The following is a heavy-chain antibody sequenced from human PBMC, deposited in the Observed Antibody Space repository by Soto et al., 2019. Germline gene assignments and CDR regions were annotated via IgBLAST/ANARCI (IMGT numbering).Heavy chain of an antibody. J-gene: IGHJ6*02. CDR1: GFTFSSYA. V-gene: IGHV3-23*01. Sequence: GGSLRLSCAASGFTFSSYAMSWVRQAPGKGLEWVSAISGSGGSTYYADSVKGRFTISRDNSKNTLYLQMNSLRAEDTAVYYCAKPGCSGGSCYSRRSHGVLDYYYYGMDVWGQGTTVTV. D-gene: IGHD2-15*01. CDR3: AKPGCSGGSCYSRRSHGVLDYYYYGMDV. CDR2: ISGSGGST.